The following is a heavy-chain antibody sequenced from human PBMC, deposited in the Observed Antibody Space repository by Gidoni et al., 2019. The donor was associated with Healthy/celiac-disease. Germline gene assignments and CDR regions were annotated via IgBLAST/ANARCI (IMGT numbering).Heavy chain of an antibody. V-gene: IGHV3-43*01. Sequence: EVQLVESGGVVVQPGGSLRLSWSASGFTFDDYTMHCVSHAPGKGLVWVSLISWDGGSTYYADSVKCRFTISRDNSKNSLYLQMNSLRTEDTALYYCAKDAINCSGGSCYSGDYYGMDVWGQGTTVTVSS. J-gene: IGHJ6*02. D-gene: IGHD2-15*01. CDR1: GFTFDDYT. CDR2: ISWDGGST. CDR3: AKDAINCSGGSCYSGDYYGMDV.